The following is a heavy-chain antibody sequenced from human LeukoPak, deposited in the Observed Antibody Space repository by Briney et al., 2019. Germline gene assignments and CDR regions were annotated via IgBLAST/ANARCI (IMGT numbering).Heavy chain of an antibody. D-gene: IGHD3-22*01. J-gene: IGHJ2*01. CDR2: VSGSGGST. CDR1: GFTFSNYA. CDR3: AKDLQGSSGYGRYFDL. V-gene: IGHV3-23*01. Sequence: GGSLRLSCAASGFTFSNYAMSWVRQASGKGLEWVSAVSGSGGSTFYADSVKGRFTISRDNSKNTLYLQMNSLRAEDTAVYYCAKDLQGSSGYGRYFDLWGRGTLVTVSS.